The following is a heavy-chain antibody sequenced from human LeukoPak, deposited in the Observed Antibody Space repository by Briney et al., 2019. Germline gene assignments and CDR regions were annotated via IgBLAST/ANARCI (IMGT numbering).Heavy chain of an antibody. Sequence: GGSLRLSCAASGFTFNNYAMSWVRQAPGKGLEWVSAISGGGGSTYYADSMKGRFTISRDNSKNTLYLQMNSLRAEDTAVYYCAKDGYGSGSSHPKNWFDPWGQGTLVTVSS. CDR2: ISGGGGST. CDR1: GFTFNNYA. D-gene: IGHD3-10*01. CDR3: AKDGYGSGSSHPKNWFDP. J-gene: IGHJ5*02. V-gene: IGHV3-23*01.